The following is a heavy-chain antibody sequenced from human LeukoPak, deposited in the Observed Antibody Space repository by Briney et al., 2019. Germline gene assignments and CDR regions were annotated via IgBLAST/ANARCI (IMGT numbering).Heavy chain of an antibody. D-gene: IGHD3-22*01. J-gene: IGHJ4*02. CDR1: GFTFSSYW. V-gene: IGHV3-30*02. CDR2: IWYDGSNK. Sequence: GGSLRLSCAASGFTFSSYWMTWVRQAPGKGLEWVAVIWYDGSNKYYADSVKGRFTISRDNSKNTLYLQMNSLRAEDTAVYYCAKDQQYYYDSSGYYYLPDYWGQGTLVTVSS. CDR3: AKDQQYYYDSSGYYYLPDY.